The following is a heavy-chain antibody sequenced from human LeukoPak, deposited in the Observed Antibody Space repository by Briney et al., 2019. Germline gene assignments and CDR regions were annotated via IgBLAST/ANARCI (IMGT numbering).Heavy chain of an antibody. CDR2: IYYSGST. CDR3: ARSGALLWFGESKYYFDY. CDR1: GGSISSYY. J-gene: IGHJ4*02. V-gene: IGHV4-59*01. Sequence: PSETLSLTCTVSGGSISSYYWSWIRQPPGKGLEWIGYIYYSGSTNYNPSLKSRVTISVDTSKNQFSLKLSSVAAADTAVYYCARSGALLWFGESKYYFDYWGQGTLVTVSS. D-gene: IGHD3-10*01.